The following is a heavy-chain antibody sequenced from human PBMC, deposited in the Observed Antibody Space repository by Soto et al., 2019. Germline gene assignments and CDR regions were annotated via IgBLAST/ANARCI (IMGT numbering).Heavy chain of an antibody. CDR2: TSNGDETT. Sequence: QVQLVESGGGLVEPGGSLRLSCSASGFIFTDYSMTWIRQAPGKGLDWVSYTSNGDETTQYADSVKGRFSVSRDKAKKVLFLQINSLRVDDTAVYYCARDPKRRDGYNFDSWGRGALVTVSS. CDR3: ARDPKRRDGYNFDS. V-gene: IGHV3-11*01. J-gene: IGHJ4*02. D-gene: IGHD5-12*01. CDR1: GFIFTDYS.